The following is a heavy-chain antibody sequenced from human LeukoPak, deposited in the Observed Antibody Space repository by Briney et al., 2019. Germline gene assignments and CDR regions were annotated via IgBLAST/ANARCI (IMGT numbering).Heavy chain of an antibody. CDR2: ISSTSSTI. Sequence: PGGSLRLSCAASGFTFSNAWMSWVRQAPGKGLEWVSYISSTSSTIYYADSVKGRFTISRDNAKNSLYLQMNSLRAEDTAVYYCAREGPYCTNGVCYPPFDYWGQGTLVTVSS. D-gene: IGHD2-8*01. CDR1: GFTFSNAW. CDR3: AREGPYCTNGVCYPPFDY. V-gene: IGHV3-48*01. J-gene: IGHJ4*02.